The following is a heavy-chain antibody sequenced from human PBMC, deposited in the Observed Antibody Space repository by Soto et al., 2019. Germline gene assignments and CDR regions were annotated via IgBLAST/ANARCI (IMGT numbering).Heavy chain of an antibody. V-gene: IGHV1-3*01. CDR1: GYRFSISV. Sequence: SFKVASKACGYRFSISVMHGVRQAPGPRLEWMGWINAGNGNTKYSQKFKGRVTITRDTSASTAYMELSSLRSEDTAVYYCARVPHYWGQGTLVTVSS. CDR3: ARVPHY. CDR2: INAGNGNT. D-gene: IGHD2-2*01. J-gene: IGHJ4*02.